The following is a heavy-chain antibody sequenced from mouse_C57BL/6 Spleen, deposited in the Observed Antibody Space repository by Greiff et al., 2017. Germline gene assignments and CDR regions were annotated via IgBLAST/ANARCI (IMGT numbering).Heavy chain of an antibody. CDR1: GYTFTDYY. Sequence: QVQLKESGAELVRPGASVKLSCKASGYTFTDYYINWVKQRPGQGLEWIARIYPGSGNTYYNEKFKGKATLTAEKSSSTAYMQLSSLTSEDSAVYFCARGITTVDYAMDYWGQGTSVTVAS. D-gene: IGHD1-1*01. J-gene: IGHJ4*01. CDR3: ARGITTVDYAMDY. CDR2: IYPGSGNT. V-gene: IGHV1-76*01.